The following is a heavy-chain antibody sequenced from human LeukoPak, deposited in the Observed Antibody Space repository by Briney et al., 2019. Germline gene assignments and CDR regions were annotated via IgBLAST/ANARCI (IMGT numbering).Heavy chain of an antibody. CDR3: ARAQGVWSGYYRHYYHYMDV. CDR1: GFTFSRSW. V-gene: IGHV3-7*01. CDR2: IKQDDSEK. J-gene: IGHJ6*03. Sequence: GGSLRLSCEVSGFTFSRSWMSWVRQAPGKGLEWVATIKQDDSEKNYVDSVKGRFIISRDNAKNSLYLQMNRMRAEDTALYYCARAQGVWSGYYRHYYHYMDVWGKGTTVTISS. D-gene: IGHD3-3*01.